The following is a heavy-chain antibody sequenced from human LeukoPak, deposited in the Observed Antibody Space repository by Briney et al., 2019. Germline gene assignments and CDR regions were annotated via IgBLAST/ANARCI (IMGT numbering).Heavy chain of an antibody. J-gene: IGHJ4*02. CDR2: IKQDGSEK. CDR1: GFTFSSYW. V-gene: IGHV3-7*01. Sequence: PGGSLRLSCAASGFTFSSYWMSWVRQAPGKGLEWVANIKQDGSEKYYVDSVKGRFTISRDNAKNSLYLQMNSLRAEDTAVYYCARDVVAVAAIYFDYWGQGTLVTVSS. CDR3: ARDVVAVAAIYFDY. D-gene: IGHD2-15*01.